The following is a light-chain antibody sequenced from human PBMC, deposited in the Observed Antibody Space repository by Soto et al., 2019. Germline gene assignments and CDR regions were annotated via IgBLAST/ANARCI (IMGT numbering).Light chain of an antibody. V-gene: IGKV3-20*01. CDR1: QSVNSNF. J-gene: IGKJ2*01. CDR2: GVS. Sequence: EIVLTQSPGTLSMSPGERATLSCRASQSVNSNFFAWYQQKPGQAPRLLIYGVSTRATGIPDRFTGSGSGTDFALTISGLEPEDVAVYYCQQYGNSPRTFGQGTKVEIK. CDR3: QQYGNSPRT.